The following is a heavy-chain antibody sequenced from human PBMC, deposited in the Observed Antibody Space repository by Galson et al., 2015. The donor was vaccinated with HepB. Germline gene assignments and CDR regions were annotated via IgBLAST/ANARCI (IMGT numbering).Heavy chain of an antibody. CDR2: INTNTGNP. CDR3: ARGALLWFGELFGAQDY. CDR1: GYTFTSYA. J-gene: IGHJ4*02. D-gene: IGHD3-10*01. Sequence: SVKVSCKASGYTFTSYAMNWVRQAPGQGLEWMGWINTNTGNPTYAQGFTGRFVFSLDTSVSTAYLQISSLKAEDTAVYYCARGALLWFGELFGAQDYWGQGTLVTVSS. V-gene: IGHV7-4-1*02.